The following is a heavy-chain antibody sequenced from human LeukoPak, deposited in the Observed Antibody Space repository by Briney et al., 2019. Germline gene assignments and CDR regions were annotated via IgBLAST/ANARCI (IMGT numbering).Heavy chain of an antibody. V-gene: IGHV1-69-2*01. CDR3: ATSKGTIPYFDH. CDR2: VDPEDGET. Sequence: VKISCKVSGYTFTDYYMYWVQQAPGKGLEWMGLVDPEDGETKYAEKFQGRVTIIADTSTDTAYMELSSLRSEDTAVYYCATSKGTIPYFDHWGQGTLVTVSS. J-gene: IGHJ4*02. CDR1: GYTFTDYY. D-gene: IGHD3-3*01.